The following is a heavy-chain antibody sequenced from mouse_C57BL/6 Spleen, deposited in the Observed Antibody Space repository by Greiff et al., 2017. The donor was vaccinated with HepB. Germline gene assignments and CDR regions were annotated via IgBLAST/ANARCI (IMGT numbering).Heavy chain of an antibody. CDR2: INPSNGGT. CDR3: ARKGVYSNLRFFAY. D-gene: IGHD2-5*01. V-gene: IGHV1-53*01. CDR1: GYTFTSYW. J-gene: IGHJ3*01. Sequence: QVQLQQPGTELVKPGASVKLSCKASGYTFTSYWMHWVKQRPGPGLEWIGNINPSNGGTNYNEKFKSKAALTVDKSSSTAYMQLSSLTSEDSAVYYCARKGVYSNLRFFAYWGQGTLVTVSA.